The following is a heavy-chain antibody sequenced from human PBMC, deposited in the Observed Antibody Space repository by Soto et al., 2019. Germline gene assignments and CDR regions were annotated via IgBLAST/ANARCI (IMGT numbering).Heavy chain of an antibody. V-gene: IGHV3-30-3*01. CDR3: ARAPITQNSFSDQ. D-gene: IGHD3-16*02. CDR2: TSYDGGNQ. J-gene: IGHJ4*02. Sequence: QVQVVESGGGVVQPGRSLRLSCEASGFTFSSYPMHWVRQAPGKGLELVTVTSYDGGNQYYADSVKGRFTISRDNSKVTLYLQRHCLTSDGTAVYFCARAPITQNSFSDQWGQGTLVTVSS. CDR1: GFTFSSYP.